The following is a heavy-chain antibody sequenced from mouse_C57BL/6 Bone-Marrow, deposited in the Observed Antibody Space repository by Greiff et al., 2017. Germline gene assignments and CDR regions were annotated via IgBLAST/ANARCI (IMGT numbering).Heavy chain of an antibody. CDR1: GYAFSSYW. Sequence: VQLQQSGAELVKPGASVKISCKASGYAFSSYWMNWVKQRPGKGLEWIGQIYPGDGDTNYNGKFKGKATLTADKSSSTAYMQLSSLTSEDSAVYFCASRHYGSPAMDYWGQGTSVTVSS. CDR3: ASRHYGSPAMDY. J-gene: IGHJ4*01. V-gene: IGHV1-80*01. D-gene: IGHD1-1*01. CDR2: IYPGDGDT.